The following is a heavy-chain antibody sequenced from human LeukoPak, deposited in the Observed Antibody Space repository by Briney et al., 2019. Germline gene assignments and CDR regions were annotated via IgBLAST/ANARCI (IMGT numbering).Heavy chain of an antibody. Sequence: GESLKISCKGSGYSFTTYWIGWVRQMPGKGLEWMGIIYPGDSDIRYSPPFQGQVTISADKSISTAYLQWSSLKAPDTAMYYCARRGYCSGGSRFSAAFDIWGQGTMVTVSS. CDR1: GYSFTTYW. J-gene: IGHJ3*02. CDR2: IYPGDSDI. CDR3: ARRGYCSGGSRFSAAFDI. V-gene: IGHV5-51*01. D-gene: IGHD2-15*01.